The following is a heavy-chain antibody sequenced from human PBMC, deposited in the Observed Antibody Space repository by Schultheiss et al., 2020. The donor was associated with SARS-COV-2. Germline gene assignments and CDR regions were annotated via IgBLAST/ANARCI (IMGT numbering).Heavy chain of an antibody. Sequence: GGSLRLSCAASGFTFSSHAMHWVRQAPGKGLEWVAVKLYDGSDKYYADSVKGRFTISRDNAKNSLYLQMNSLRAEDTAVYYCARIYDRYYGMDVWGQGTTVTVSS. J-gene: IGHJ6*02. D-gene: IGHD3-22*01. V-gene: IGHV3-30*07. CDR2: KLYDGSDK. CDR3: ARIYDRYYGMDV. CDR1: GFTFSSHA.